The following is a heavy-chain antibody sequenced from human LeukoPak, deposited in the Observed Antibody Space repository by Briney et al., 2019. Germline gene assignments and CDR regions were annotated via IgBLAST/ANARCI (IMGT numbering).Heavy chain of an antibody. J-gene: IGHJ4*02. D-gene: IGHD5-12*01. CDR3: ARVRGYSGYDKIDY. CDR1: GFTFSSYW. V-gene: IGHV3-7*03. CDR2: IKQDGSEK. Sequence: PGGSLRLSCAASGFTFSSYWMSWVRQAPGEGLEWVANIKQDGSEKYYVDSVKGRFTISRDNAKNSLYLQMNSLRAEDTAVYYCARVRGYSGYDKIDYWGQGTLVTVSS.